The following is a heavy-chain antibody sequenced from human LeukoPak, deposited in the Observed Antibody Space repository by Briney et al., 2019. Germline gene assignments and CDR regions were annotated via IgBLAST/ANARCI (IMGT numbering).Heavy chain of an antibody. CDR2: IHDSGSI. CDR3: ARGAGDLIGDYFDY. D-gene: IGHD3-10*01. Sequence: SETLSLTCTASGGSMGYYYWGWIRQPPGRGLEWIGYIHDSGSIFYNPSLKSRLTMSLDTSKKKFSLSLRSVTAADTAVYYCARGAGDLIGDYFDYWGQGILVTVSS. V-gene: IGHV4-59*01. J-gene: IGHJ4*02. CDR1: GGSMGYYY.